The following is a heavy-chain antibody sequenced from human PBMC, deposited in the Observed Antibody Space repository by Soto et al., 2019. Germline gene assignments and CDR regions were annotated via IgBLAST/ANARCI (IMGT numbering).Heavy chain of an antibody. V-gene: IGHV3-33*01. CDR2: SWFDGSKK. D-gene: IGHD4-17*01. CDR3: ARDRLVTYGYGMDV. CDR1: GFTFRSYG. Sequence: QMQLVESGGGVVQPGRSLRLSCAASGFTFRSYGIHWVRQAPGKGLEWVALSWFDGSKKYYVDSVKGRFAVSRDNSKNTLYLQMNSLRVEDTAVYYCARDRLVTYGYGMDVWGQGTTVTVSS. J-gene: IGHJ6*02.